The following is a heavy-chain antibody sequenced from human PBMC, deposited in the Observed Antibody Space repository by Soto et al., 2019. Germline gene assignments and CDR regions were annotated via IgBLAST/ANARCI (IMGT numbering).Heavy chain of an antibody. Sequence: SVKVSCKASGGTFSSYAISWVRQAPGQGLEWMGGIIPIFGTANYAQKFQGRVTITADKSTSTACMELSSLGSEDTAVYYCARGRGAAAGSYYFDYWGQGTLVTVSS. CDR3: ARGRGAAAGSYYFDY. V-gene: IGHV1-69*06. CDR2: IIPIFGTA. CDR1: GGTFSSYA. D-gene: IGHD6-13*01. J-gene: IGHJ4*02.